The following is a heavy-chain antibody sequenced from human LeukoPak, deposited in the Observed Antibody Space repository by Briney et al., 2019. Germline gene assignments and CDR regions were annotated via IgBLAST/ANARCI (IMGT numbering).Heavy chain of an antibody. Sequence: GGSLRLSCAASGFTFSSYAMHWVRQAPGKGLEWVAVISYDGSNKYYADSVKGRFTISRDNSKNTLYLQMNSLRAEDTAVYYCASSSSSWFGWFDPWGQGTLVTVSS. D-gene: IGHD6-13*01. J-gene: IGHJ5*02. CDR2: ISYDGSNK. V-gene: IGHV3-30*04. CDR1: GFTFSSYA. CDR3: ASSSSSWFGWFDP.